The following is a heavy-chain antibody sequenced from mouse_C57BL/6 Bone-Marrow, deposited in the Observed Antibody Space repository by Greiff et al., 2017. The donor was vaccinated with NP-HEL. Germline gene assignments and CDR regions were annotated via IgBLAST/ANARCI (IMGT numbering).Heavy chain of an antibody. D-gene: IGHD1-1*01. CDR3: ARWPDYYGSSYGFAY. V-gene: IGHV1-52*01. CDR2: IDPSDSET. J-gene: IGHJ3*01. Sequence: QVQLQQPGAELVRPGSSVKLSCKASGYTFTSYWMHWVKQRPIQGLEWISNIDPSDSETHYNQKFKDKATLTVDKSSSTAYMQLSSLTSEDSAVYYCARWPDYYGSSYGFAYWGQGTLVTVSA. CDR1: GYTFTSYW.